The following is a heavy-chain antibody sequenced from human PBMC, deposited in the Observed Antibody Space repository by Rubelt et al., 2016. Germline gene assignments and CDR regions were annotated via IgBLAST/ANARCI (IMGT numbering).Heavy chain of an antibody. CDR3: AREGLNSYYYMDV. J-gene: IGHJ6*03. CDR1: GFIFSSYS. D-gene: IGHD3-16*01. V-gene: IGHV3-21*01. CDR2: ISSSSSYI. Sequence: EVQLVVSGGGLVQPGGSLRLSCAASGFIFSSYSMNWVRQAPGKGLEWVSSISSSSSYIYYADSVKGRLTISRDNANESLFLQRNGLGAEDTAVYYCAREGLNSYYYMDVWGKGTTVTVSS.